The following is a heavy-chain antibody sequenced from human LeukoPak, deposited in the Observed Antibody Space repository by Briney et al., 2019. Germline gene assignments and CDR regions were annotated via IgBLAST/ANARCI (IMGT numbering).Heavy chain of an antibody. D-gene: IGHD3-10*01. J-gene: IGHJ4*02. CDR2: INPNTGGT. Sequence: ASVKVSCKASGYTFTAYYMHWVRQAPGQGLEWMGWINPNTGGTSYAQKFQGRATMTRDTSISTAYMELSRLRSDDTAVYYCASLGDYYGSGSYAPFDYWGQGTLVTVSS. V-gene: IGHV1-2*02. CDR3: ASLGDYYGSGSYAPFDY. CDR1: GYTFTAYY.